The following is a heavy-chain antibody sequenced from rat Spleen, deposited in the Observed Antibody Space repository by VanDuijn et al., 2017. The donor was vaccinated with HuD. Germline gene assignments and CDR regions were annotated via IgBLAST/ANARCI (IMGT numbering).Heavy chain of an antibody. CDR3: ARRYDFDY. V-gene: IGHV5-25*01. D-gene: IGHD1-11*01. CDR2: ISYGDSSGHSGT. CDR1: GFTFSNYG. J-gene: IGHJ2*01. Sequence: EVQLVESGGGLVQPGRSMKISCAASGFTFSNYGMAWVRQTPTKGLEWVASISYGDSSGHSGTYYRDSVKGRFTISRDNAKSTLSLQMDSLRSEDTATYFCARRYDFDYWGQGVMVTVSS.